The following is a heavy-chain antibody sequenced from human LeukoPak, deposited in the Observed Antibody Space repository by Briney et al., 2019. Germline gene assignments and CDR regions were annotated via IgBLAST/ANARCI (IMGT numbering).Heavy chain of an antibody. J-gene: IGHJ4*02. V-gene: IGHV4-31*03. Sequence: TLSLTCTVSGGSASSGGYYWSWIRQHPGKGLEWIGNIYYSGSTYYNSSLKSRVTISVDTSKNQFSLKLSSVTAADTAVYYCARLPFNYYDIGPWDYWGQGTLDTVSS. CDR1: GGSASSGGYY. D-gene: IGHD3-22*01. CDR2: IYYSGST. CDR3: ARLPFNYYDIGPWDY.